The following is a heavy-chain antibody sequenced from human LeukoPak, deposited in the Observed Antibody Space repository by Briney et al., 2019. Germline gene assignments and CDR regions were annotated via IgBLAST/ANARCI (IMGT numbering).Heavy chain of an antibody. CDR2: IKQDGGDK. CDR3: ARGRGEDY. D-gene: IGHD3-16*01. V-gene: IGHV3-7*04. J-gene: IGHJ4*02. Sequence: GGSLRLSCAASGFTFSSYWMTWVRQAPGKGLEWVANIKQDGGDKYYVDSVKGRFTISRDNAKNSLYLQMNSLRAGDTAVYYCARGRGEDYWGQGTLVTVSP. CDR1: GFTFSSYW.